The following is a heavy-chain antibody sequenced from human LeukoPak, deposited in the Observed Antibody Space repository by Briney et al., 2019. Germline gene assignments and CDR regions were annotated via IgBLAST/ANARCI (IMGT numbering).Heavy chain of an antibody. Sequence: GGSLRLSCAASGFTFSNYVLHWVCQAPGKGLEWVAVISYDGSNQYYADSVKGRFTISRDNSKNTLYLQMNSLRAEDTAVYYCARARGGTSLDYWGQGTLVTVSS. D-gene: IGHD3-10*01. V-gene: IGHV3-30-3*01. CDR1: GFTFSNYV. CDR3: ARARGGTSLDY. J-gene: IGHJ4*02. CDR2: ISYDGSNQ.